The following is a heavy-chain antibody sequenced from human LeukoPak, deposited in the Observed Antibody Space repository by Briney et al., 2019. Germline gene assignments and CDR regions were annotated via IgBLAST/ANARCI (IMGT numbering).Heavy chain of an antibody. Sequence: GGSLRLSCAASGFTFNSYAMSWVRQAPGKGLEWVSDISDGGGTTFYADSVKGRFTISRDNSENTLYLQMNSLRADDTAEYYCAKRVASSSKWYDYWGQGTTVTVSS. CDR3: AKRVASSSKWYDY. V-gene: IGHV3-23*01. CDR2: ISDGGGTT. D-gene: IGHD2-15*01. J-gene: IGHJ4*03. CDR1: GFTFNSYA.